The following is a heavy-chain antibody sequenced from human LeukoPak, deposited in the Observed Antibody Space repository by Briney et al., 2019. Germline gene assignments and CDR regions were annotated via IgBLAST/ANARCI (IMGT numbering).Heavy chain of an antibody. D-gene: IGHD5-12*01. CDR2: INHSGST. Sequence: SETLSLTCAVYGGSFSGYYWSWIRQPPGKGLEWIGEINHSGSTNYNPSLKSRVTISADTSKNQCSLKLSSVTAADTAVYYCAREGRGYSGYARYWGQGTLVTVSS. CDR1: GGSFSGYY. CDR3: AREGRGYSGYARY. J-gene: IGHJ4*02. V-gene: IGHV4-34*01.